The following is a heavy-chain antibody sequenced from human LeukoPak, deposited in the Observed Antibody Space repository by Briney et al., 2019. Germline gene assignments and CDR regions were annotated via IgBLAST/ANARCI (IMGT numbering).Heavy chain of an antibody. J-gene: IGHJ4*02. V-gene: IGHV3-7*03. CDR2: IKQDGSEK. CDR3: ARGRVDDY. Sequence: GGSLRLSCAASGFTFSNFWTTWVRQAPGKGLEWVANIKQDGSEKYYVDSVKGRFTISRDNAKNSLYLQMNSLRAEDTAVYYCARGRVDDYWGQGTLVTVSS. CDR1: GFTFSNFW.